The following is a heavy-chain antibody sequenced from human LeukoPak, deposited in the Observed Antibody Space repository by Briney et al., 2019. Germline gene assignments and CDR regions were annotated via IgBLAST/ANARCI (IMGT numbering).Heavy chain of an antibody. Sequence: ASVKVSCKASGYTFTGYYMHWVRQAPGQGLEWMGWINPNSGGTNYAQKFQGRVTMTRDTSISTAYMELSRLRSDDTAVYYCARAGYCSGGSCYFRNWFDPWGQGTLATVSS. CDR2: INPNSGGT. CDR3: ARAGYCSGGSCYFRNWFDP. J-gene: IGHJ5*02. V-gene: IGHV1-2*02. D-gene: IGHD2-15*01. CDR1: GYTFTGYY.